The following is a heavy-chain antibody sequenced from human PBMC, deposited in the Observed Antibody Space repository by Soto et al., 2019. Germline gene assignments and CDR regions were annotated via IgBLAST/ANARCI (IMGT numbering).Heavy chain of an antibody. CDR3: ARFPLNYYYYMDV. Sequence: PSETLSLTCTVSGGSISGSSYYWGWTRQPPGKGLEWTGRTYHSGSTHYNPSLKSRVTISVDTSKNQFSLKLSSVTAADTAVYYSARFPLNYYYYMDVWGKGTTVTVSS. V-gene: IGHV4-39*07. J-gene: IGHJ6*03. CDR1: GGSISGSSYY. CDR2: TYHSGST.